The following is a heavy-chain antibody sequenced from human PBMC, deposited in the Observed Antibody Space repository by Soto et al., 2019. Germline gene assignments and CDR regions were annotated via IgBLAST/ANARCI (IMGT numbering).Heavy chain of an antibody. CDR3: TNPQLYYGMDV. V-gene: IGHV3-73*02. CDR2: IRSKANSYAT. CDR1: GFTFSGSA. J-gene: IGHJ6*02. Sequence: EVQLVESGGGLVQPGGSLKLSCAASGFTFSGSAMHWVRQASGKGLEWVGRIRSKANSYATAYAASVKGRFTTSRDDSKNTAYLQMNSLKTEDTAVYYCTNPQLYYGMDVWGQGTTVTVSS. D-gene: IGHD5-18*01.